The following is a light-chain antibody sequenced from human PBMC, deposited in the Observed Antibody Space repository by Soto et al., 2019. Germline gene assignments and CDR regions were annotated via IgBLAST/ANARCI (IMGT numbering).Light chain of an antibody. CDR1: QSLLHTNGYNY. V-gene: IGKV2-28*01. CDR2: LGS. CDR3: MKALQTPLP. J-gene: IGKJ3*01. Sequence: DIVMTQSPLSLPVTPGEPASISCSSSQSLLHTNGYNYLDWYLQKPGQSPQLLIYLGSNRASGVPDRFSGSGSGKDFTLKITKVEAEDVGVYYCMKALQTPLPFGPGTKVNIK.